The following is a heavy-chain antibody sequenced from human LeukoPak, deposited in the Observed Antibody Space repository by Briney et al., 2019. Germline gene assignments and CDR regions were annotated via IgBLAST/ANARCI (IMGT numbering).Heavy chain of an antibody. D-gene: IGHD4-11*01. CDR1: GGSISSHY. V-gene: IGHV4-59*11. CDR2: IYYSGST. CDR3: ARDVDYMGWFDP. J-gene: IGHJ5*02. Sequence: SETLSLTCTVSGGSISSHYWSWIRQPPGKGLEWIGYIYYSGSTNYNPSLKSRVTKSVDTSKNQFSLKLSSVTAADTAVYYCARDVDYMGWFDPWGQGTLVTVSS.